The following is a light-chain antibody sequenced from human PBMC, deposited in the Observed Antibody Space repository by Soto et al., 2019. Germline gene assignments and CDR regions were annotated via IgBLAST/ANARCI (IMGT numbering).Light chain of an antibody. CDR3: ILYTSSGTYV. CDR1: SDDVGTYDH. CDR2: SVS. V-gene: IGLV2-14*01. J-gene: IGLJ1*01. Sequence: QSVLTQPASVSGSPGQSITISCSGTSDDVGTYDHVAWFQQFPGKAPKLMIYSVSNRPSGVSYRFSGSTSGNTASLTISGAQAEDEADYYCILYTSSGTYVFGTGTQLTVL.